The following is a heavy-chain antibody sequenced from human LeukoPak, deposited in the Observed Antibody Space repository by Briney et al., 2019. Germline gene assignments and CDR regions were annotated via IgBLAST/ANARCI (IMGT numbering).Heavy chain of an antibody. Sequence: GGSLRLSCAASGFTFSSYAMSWVRQAPGKGLEWVSAISGSGGSTYYADSVKGRFTISRDNSKNTLYLQMNSLRAEDTAVYYCTKDYSSSWYNRAFDMWGQGTMVTVSS. J-gene: IGHJ3*02. CDR1: GFTFSSYA. CDR2: ISGSGGST. CDR3: TKDYSSSWYNRAFDM. V-gene: IGHV3-23*01. D-gene: IGHD6-13*01.